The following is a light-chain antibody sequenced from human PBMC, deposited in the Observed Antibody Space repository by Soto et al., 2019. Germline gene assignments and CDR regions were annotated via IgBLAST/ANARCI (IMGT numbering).Light chain of an antibody. J-gene: IGKJ3*01. V-gene: IGKV1-17*01. CDR1: QGISND. Sequence: DIAMTQSPSSLSASVGDRVTITCRASQGISNDLGWYQQKPGKAPKRLIYAASSLLSGVPSRCSGSGSGTEFTLTIGSLEPEDFATYYCLQHNSYPFTFGPGTKVDIK. CDR2: AAS. CDR3: LQHNSYPFT.